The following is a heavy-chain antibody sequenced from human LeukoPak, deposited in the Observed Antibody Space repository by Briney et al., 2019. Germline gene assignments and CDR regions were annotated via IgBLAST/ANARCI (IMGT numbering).Heavy chain of an antibody. CDR3: ARDGPPVPKIFGTFDP. V-gene: IGHV3-30*02. D-gene: IGHD3-3*01. J-gene: IGHJ5*02. Sequence: GGSLRLSCTASGFTFSIYGMHWVRQAPGKGLEWVAFLRYDGSNKYYADSVKGRFTISRDNAKNSLYLQMNSLRVEDTAVYYCARDGPPVPKIFGTFDPWGQGTLVTVSS. CDR1: GFTFSIYG. CDR2: LRYDGSNK.